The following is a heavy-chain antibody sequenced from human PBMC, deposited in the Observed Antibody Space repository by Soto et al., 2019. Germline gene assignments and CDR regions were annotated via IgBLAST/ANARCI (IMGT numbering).Heavy chain of an antibody. J-gene: IGHJ4*02. CDR2: IYPGDSDT. CDR3: ARLGGYCSSTKCYGGGDY. D-gene: IGHD2-2*01. V-gene: IGHV5-51*01. CDR1: GYSFPSHW. Sequence: GESLKISCKGSGYSFPSHWIGWVRQMPGKGLEWMGIIYPGDSDTRYSPSFQGQVTISADKSISTAYLQWSSLKASDTAMYYCARLGGYCSSTKCYGGGDYWGQGTQVTVSS.